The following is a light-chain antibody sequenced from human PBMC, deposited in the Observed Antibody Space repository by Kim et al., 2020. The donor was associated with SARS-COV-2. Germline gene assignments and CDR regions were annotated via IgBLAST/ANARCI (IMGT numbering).Light chain of an antibody. CDR2: GAS. Sequence: VSPGERSTVTCRASQCVSSMLVWYQQRPGQALRLLIYGASTRATDIPASFSGRESGTEFTLTITGLQSEDFAVYNCQQYDNWPPTFGQGTKVDIK. J-gene: IGKJ1*01. CDR3: QQYDNWPPT. CDR1: QCVSSM. V-gene: IGKV3-15*01.